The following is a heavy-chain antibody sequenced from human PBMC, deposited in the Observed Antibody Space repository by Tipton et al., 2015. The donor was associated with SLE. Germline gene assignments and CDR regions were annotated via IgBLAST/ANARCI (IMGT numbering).Heavy chain of an antibody. CDR3: ARDELVVLSSARWSYYYGMDV. J-gene: IGHJ6*02. CDR2: IYYSGRT. D-gene: IGHD4/OR15-4a*01. Sequence: GLVKPSETLSLTCTVSGGSIGSYYWSWIRQPPGKGLEWIGYIYYSGRTNYNPSLKSRISMSLDTSKNQFSLNLSSVTAADTAVYYCARDELVVLSSARWSYYYGMDVWGQGTTVTVSS. CDR1: GGSIGSYY. V-gene: IGHV4-59*01.